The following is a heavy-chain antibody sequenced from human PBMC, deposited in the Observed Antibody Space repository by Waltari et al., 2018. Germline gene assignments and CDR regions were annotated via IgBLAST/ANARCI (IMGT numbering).Heavy chain of an antibody. CDR1: GGSISRGYYY. CDR3: ARGMTTPECWFDP. Sequence: QVQLQESGPGLVKPSQTLSLTCPVSGGSISRGYYYWRWIRQPPGKGLEWIGYIYYSGSTYYNPSLKSRVTISVDTSKNQFSLKLSSVTAADTAVYYCARGMTTPECWFDPWGQGTLVTVSS. CDR2: IYYSGST. J-gene: IGHJ5*02. V-gene: IGHV4-30-4*08. D-gene: IGHD4-17*01.